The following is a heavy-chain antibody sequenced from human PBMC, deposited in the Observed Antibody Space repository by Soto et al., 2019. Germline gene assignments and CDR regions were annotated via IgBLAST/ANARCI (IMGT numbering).Heavy chain of an antibody. J-gene: IGHJ6*03. V-gene: IGHV3-23*01. CDR1: GFTFASYA. Sequence: GGSLRLSCAASGFTFASYAMSWVRQAPGKGLEWVSLISSGGDSTSYADSVQGRLTISRDNSKNTLHLQMNGLRPEDTAVYYCARGSITTAYMDVWGKGTTVTVSS. CDR2: ISSGGDST. CDR3: ARGSITTAYMDV. D-gene: IGHD1-1*01.